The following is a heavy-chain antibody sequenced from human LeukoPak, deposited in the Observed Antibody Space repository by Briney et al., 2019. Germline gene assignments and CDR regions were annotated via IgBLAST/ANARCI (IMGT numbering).Heavy chain of an antibody. CDR3: AKDGNMVAAAGIGYFDL. CDR1: GFTFSSYS. D-gene: IGHD6-13*01. CDR2: ISSSSSYI. Sequence: GGSLRLSCAASGFTFSSYSMNWVRQAPGKGLEWVSSISSSSSYIYYADSVKGRFTISRDNSKNTLYLQMNSLRAEDTAVYYCAKDGNMVAAAGIGYFDLWGRGTLVTVSS. V-gene: IGHV3-21*01. J-gene: IGHJ2*01.